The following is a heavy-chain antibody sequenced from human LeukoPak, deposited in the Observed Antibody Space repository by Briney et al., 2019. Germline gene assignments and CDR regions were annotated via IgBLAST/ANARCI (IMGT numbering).Heavy chain of an antibody. CDR2: ISSSSSTI. V-gene: IGHV3-48*01. CDR1: GFTFSSYG. Sequence: PGGSLRLSCAASGFTFSSYGMNWVRQAPGKGLEWASYISSSSSTIYYADSVKGRFTISRDNAKNSLYLQMNSLRAEDTAVYYCAGGYSSSSRLNWFDPWGQGTLVTVSS. CDR3: AGGYSSSSRLNWFDP. D-gene: IGHD6-13*01. J-gene: IGHJ5*02.